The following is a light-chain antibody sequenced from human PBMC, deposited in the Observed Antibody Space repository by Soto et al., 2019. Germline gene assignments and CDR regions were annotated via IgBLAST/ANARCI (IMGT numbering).Light chain of an antibody. V-gene: IGKV3-11*01. CDR2: DAS. Sequence: DIVLTQSPATLSLSPGEGATLSCRASQSVNTYLAWYQQKTGQAPGLLIYDASNRATGIPARFSGTGSGTDFTLAISSLEPEDFAVYYCQQRSTWPHTFGPGTKVEI. CDR3: QQRSTWPHT. J-gene: IGKJ3*01. CDR1: QSVNTY.